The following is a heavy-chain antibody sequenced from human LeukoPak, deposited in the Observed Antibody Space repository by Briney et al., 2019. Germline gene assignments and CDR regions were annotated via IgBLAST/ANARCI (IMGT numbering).Heavy chain of an antibody. CDR3: AREAHPQTHPTFDY. Sequence: PSETLSLTCTVSGGSISSGDYYWSWIRQPPGKGLEWIGYIYYSGSTYYNPSLKSRVTISVDASKNQFSLKLSSVTAADTAVYYCAREAHPQTHPTFDYWGQGTLVTVSS. J-gene: IGHJ4*02. CDR2: IYYSGST. V-gene: IGHV4-30-4*01. CDR1: GGSISSGDYY.